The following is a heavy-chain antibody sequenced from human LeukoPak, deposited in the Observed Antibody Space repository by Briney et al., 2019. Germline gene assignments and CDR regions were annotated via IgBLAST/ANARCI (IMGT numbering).Heavy chain of an antibody. CDR1: GGSISSSSHY. CDR2: IYYSGTT. D-gene: IGHD5-12*01. V-gene: IGHV4-39*01. J-gene: IGHJ4*02. CDR3: ARGRATARFDY. Sequence: PSETLSLTCTVSGGSISSSSHYWGWIRQPPGKGLEWIGSIYYSGTTAYNPSLKSRVTISVDTSKNQFSLKLSSVTAADTAVYYCARGRATARFDYWGQGTLVTVSS.